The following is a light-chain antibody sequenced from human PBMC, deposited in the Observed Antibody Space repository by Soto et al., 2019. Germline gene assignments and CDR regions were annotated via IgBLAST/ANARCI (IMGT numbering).Light chain of an antibody. J-gene: IGLJ1*01. CDR3: SSYRNTSYV. V-gene: IGLV2-14*01. Sequence: QSALTQPASVSGSPGQSITISCAGSSSDVGGHNYVSWYQQHPGKAPKLLIYEVTNRPSGVSNRFSGSKSGNTASLTISGLQAEDEADYYCSSYRNTSYVFGTGTKVTVL. CDR1: SSDVGGHNY. CDR2: EVT.